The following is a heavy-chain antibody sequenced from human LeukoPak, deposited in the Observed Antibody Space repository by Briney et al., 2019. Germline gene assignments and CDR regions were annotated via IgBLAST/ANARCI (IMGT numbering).Heavy chain of an antibody. CDR3: ARLSRIAAAGAYDYHSLDV. D-gene: IGHD6-13*01. CDR2: VSHIGST. CDR1: GGSINNHY. J-gene: IGHJ6*02. V-gene: IGHV4-59*11. Sequence: SETLSLTCSVSGGSINNHYWSWIRQPPGRGLEWIGFVSHIGSTNYNPSFKSRVTISVDTSDNQFSLRVNSVTAADTAVYYCARLSRIAAAGAYDYHSLDVWGQGTTVTVSS.